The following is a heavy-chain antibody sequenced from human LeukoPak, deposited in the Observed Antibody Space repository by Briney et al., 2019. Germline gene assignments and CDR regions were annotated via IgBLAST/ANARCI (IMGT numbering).Heavy chain of an antibody. Sequence: GGSLRLSCAASGFTFSPYDMHWVRRSPGKGLEWGAVISYDGTNKYYADSVKGRFTISRDNSKNTMYLQMNNVRAEDTAVYYCAKDFTDNYDGRGLYPYFGSWGQGTLVTVSS. V-gene: IGHV3-33*05. CDR2: ISYDGTNK. D-gene: IGHD3-22*01. CDR1: GFTFSPYD. J-gene: IGHJ4*02. CDR3: AKDFTDNYDGRGLYPYFGS.